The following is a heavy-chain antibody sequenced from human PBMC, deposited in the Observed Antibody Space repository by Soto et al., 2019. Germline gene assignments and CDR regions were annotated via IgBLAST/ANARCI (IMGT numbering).Heavy chain of an antibody. CDR2: INHSGST. CDR1: GDSVSSNY. D-gene: IGHD2-21*01. Sequence: PSETLSLTCTVSGDSVSSNYWSWIRQSPGKGLEWIGKINHSGSTNYNPSLKSRVTISVDMSKNQFSLKLSSVTAADTAVYYCASGGRFRLLWPFDPWGQGTLVTVSS. CDR3: ASGGRFRLLWPFDP. V-gene: IGHV4-34*01. J-gene: IGHJ5*02.